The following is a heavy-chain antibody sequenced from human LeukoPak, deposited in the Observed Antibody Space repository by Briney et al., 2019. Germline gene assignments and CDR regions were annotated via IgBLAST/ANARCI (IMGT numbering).Heavy chain of an antibody. V-gene: IGHV3-7*05. CDR2: IKQDGSEK. Sequence: SGGSLRLSCAASGFTFSSYWMSWVRQAPGKGLEWVANIKQDGSEKYYVDSVKGRFTISRDNAKNSLFLQMNSLRAEDTAVYYCARLYSSGWYVMGCDYWGQGTLVTVSS. J-gene: IGHJ4*02. CDR3: ARLYSSGWYVMGCDY. D-gene: IGHD6-19*01. CDR1: GFTFSSYW.